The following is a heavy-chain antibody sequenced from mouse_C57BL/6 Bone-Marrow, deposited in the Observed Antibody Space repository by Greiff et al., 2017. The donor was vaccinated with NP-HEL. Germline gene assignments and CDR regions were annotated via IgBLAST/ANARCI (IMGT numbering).Heavy chain of an antibody. J-gene: IGHJ3*01. CDR3: AKKDPLYDGYYGFAF. CDR2: IWRGGST. CDR1: GFSLTSYG. D-gene: IGHD2-3*01. V-gene: IGHV2-5*01. Sequence: QVQLKESGPGLVQPSQSLSITCTVSGFSLTSYGVHWVRQSPGKGLEWLGVIWRGGSTDYNAAFMSRLSITKDNSKSQVFFKMNSLQADDTAIYYCAKKDPLYDGYYGFAFWGQGTLVTVSA.